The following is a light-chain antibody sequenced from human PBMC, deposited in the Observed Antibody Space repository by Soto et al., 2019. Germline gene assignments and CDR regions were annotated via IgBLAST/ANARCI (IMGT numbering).Light chain of an antibody. J-gene: IGKJ4*01. CDR1: QSVSSRS. V-gene: IGKV3-20*01. CDR2: GAS. Sequence: EIVLTQSPGTLSLSPGERASLSCRASQSVSSRSVAWYQQKPGQAPRLLIYGASSRATTIPDRFSGSESGTDFTLTISRLEPEDFAVYFCQQYGSSPSFGGGTKVEIK. CDR3: QQYGSSPS.